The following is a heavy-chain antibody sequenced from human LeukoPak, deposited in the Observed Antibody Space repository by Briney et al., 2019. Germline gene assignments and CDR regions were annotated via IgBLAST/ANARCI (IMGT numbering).Heavy chain of an antibody. CDR2: ISSSSSAI. V-gene: IGHV3-48*01. CDR3: ARETQNYNYGTTFDY. D-gene: IGHD3-10*01. CDR1: GFTFSIYT. Sequence: GGSLRLSCAASGFTFSIYTMNWVRQALRKGVEWVSYISSSSSAIYYAHSVKGRFTISRDNAKNSLYMQMSSLRAEDTAVYYRARETQNYNYGTTFDYWGQGTLVTVSS. J-gene: IGHJ4*02.